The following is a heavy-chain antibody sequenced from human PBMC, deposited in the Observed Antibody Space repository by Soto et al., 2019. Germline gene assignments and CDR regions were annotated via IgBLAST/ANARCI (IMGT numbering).Heavy chain of an antibody. CDR1: GGSFSGFF. CDR3: ARDKITGRFDY. V-gene: IGHV4-34*01. J-gene: IGHJ4*02. D-gene: IGHD2-8*02. CDR2: INHSGST. Sequence: QVQLQQWGAGLLKPSEPLSLTCAVYGGSFSGFFWTWISQPPGTGLEWIGEINHSGSTNYNPYLKSRVTISVDPSMNQFSLKLPSGAAADTAVYYCARDKITGRFDYWGQGTLGTVSS.